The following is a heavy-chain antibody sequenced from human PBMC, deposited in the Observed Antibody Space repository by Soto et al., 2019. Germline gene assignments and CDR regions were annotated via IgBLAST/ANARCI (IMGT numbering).Heavy chain of an antibody. CDR1: GGSISSYY. J-gene: IGHJ5*02. V-gene: IGHV4-59*01. Sequence: PSETLSLTCTVSGGSISSYYWSWIRQPPGKGLEWIGYIYYSGSTNYNPSLKSRATISVDTSKNQFSLKLSSVTAADTAVYYCARGPCSSTSCYGFDPWGQGTLVIVSS. CDR3: ARGPCSSTSCYGFDP. D-gene: IGHD2-2*01. CDR2: IYYSGST.